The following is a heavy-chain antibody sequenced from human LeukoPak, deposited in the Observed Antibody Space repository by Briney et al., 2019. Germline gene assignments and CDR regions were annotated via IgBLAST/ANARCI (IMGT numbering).Heavy chain of an antibody. Sequence: PGGSLRLSCAASGFTVSSNYMSWVRQAPGKGLEWIGSIYYSGSTYYNPSLKSRVTISVDTSKIQISLKLNSVTAADTAVYYCARLRDYYYNYMDVWGKGTTVTISS. J-gene: IGHJ6*03. CDR2: IYYSGST. CDR3: ARLRDYYYNYMDV. CDR1: GFTVSSNY. V-gene: IGHV4-59*05.